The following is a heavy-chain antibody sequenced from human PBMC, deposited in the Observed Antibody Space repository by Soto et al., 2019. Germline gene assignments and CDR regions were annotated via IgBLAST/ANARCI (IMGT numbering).Heavy chain of an antibody. D-gene: IGHD5-18*01. Sequence: GGSLRLSCAASGFTFGGYAMSWVRQAPGKGLEWVSAISGSGGSTYYADSVKGRFTISRDNSKNTLYLQMNSLRAEDTAVYYCPKAVGIGYPTTYFAYRGKGTLVTVSS. CDR1: GFTFGGYA. CDR2: ISGSGGST. CDR3: PKAVGIGYPTTYFAY. V-gene: IGHV3-23*01. J-gene: IGHJ4*02.